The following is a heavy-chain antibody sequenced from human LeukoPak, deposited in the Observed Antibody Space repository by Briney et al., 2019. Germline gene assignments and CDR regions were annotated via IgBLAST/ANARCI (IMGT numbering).Heavy chain of an antibody. D-gene: IGHD2-2*01. CDR1: GYTFTGYY. Sequence: ASVKVSCKASGYTFTGYYMHWVRQAPGQGLEWMGWINPNSGGTNYAQKFQGRVTMTRNTSISTAYMELSRLRSDDTAVYYCARGDCSSTSCYIDYWGLGTLVTVSS. CDR2: INPNSGGT. CDR3: ARGDCSSTSCYIDY. V-gene: IGHV1-2*02. J-gene: IGHJ4*02.